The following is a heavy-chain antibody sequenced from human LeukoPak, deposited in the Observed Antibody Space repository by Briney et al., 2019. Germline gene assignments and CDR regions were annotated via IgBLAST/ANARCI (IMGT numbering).Heavy chain of an antibody. J-gene: IGHJ6*02. CDR2: IIPIFGTA. CDR3: ASYSSSRPSNYYYYGMDV. CDR1: GGTFISYA. V-gene: IGHV1-69*13. Sequence: GASVKVSCKASGGTFISYAISWVRQAPGQGLEWMGGIIPIFGTANYAQKFQGRVTITADESTSTAYMELSRLRSEDTAVYYCASYSSSRPSNYYYYGMDVWGQGTTVTVSS. D-gene: IGHD6-6*01.